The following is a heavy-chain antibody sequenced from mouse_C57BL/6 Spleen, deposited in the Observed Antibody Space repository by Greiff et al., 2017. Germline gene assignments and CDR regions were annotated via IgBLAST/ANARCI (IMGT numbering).Heavy chain of an antibody. CDR2: IDPETGGT. CDR1: GYTFTDYE. V-gene: IGHV1-15*01. J-gene: IGHJ3*01. Sequence: VQLQESGAELVRPGASVTLSCKASGYTFTDYEMHWVKQTPVHGLEWIGAIDPETGGTAYNQKFKGKAILTADKSSSTAYMELRSLTSEDSAVYYCTRSGYYDYDEWFAYWGQGTLVTVSA. CDR3: TRSGYYDYDEWFAY. D-gene: IGHD2-4*01.